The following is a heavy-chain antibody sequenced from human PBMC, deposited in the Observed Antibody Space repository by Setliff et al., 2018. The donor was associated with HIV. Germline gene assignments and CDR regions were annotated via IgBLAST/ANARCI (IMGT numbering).Heavy chain of an antibody. CDR1: GGSFSDYY. CDR2: INHSGST. CDR3: ARHDTEYSSYPIDY. J-gene: IGHJ4*02. Sequence: SETLSLTCAVYGGSFSDYYWSWIRQPPGKGLEWIGEINHSGSTYYNPSLKSRVTISVDTSKNQFSLKLSSVTAADTAVYYCARHDTEYSSYPIDYWGQGNLVTVSS. V-gene: IGHV4-34*01. D-gene: IGHD6-6*01.